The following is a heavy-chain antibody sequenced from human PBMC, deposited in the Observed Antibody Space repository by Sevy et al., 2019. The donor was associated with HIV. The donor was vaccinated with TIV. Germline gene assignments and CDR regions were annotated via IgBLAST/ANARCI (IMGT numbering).Heavy chain of an antibody. Sequence: GGSLRLSCAASGFTFSDYDMHWVRQAPGKGLEWAAVMSHDGNYKNHADSVKVRFTISRDNFKNTLYLQMNSLRVEDTAVYFCARRFSCGGDCYYLDYWGQGAPVTVSS. V-gene: IGHV3-30*04. D-gene: IGHD2-21*02. J-gene: IGHJ4*02. CDR3: ARRFSCGGDCYYLDY. CDR1: GFTFSDYD. CDR2: MSHDGNYK.